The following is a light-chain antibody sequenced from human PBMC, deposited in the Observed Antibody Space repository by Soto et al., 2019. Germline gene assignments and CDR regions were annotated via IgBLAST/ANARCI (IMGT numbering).Light chain of an antibody. CDR2: KAS. J-gene: IGKJ1*01. CDR1: QSISSW. V-gene: IGKV1-5*03. Sequence: DIQMTQPPPTLSASVGDRVTITCRASQSISSWLAWYQQKPGKAPKLLIYKASSLESGVPSRFSGSGSGTEFTLTITSLQPDDFATYYCQQYSDLWTFGQGTNVDFK. CDR3: QQYSDLWT.